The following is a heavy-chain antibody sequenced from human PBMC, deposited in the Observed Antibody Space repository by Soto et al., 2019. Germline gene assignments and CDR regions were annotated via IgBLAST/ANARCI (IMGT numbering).Heavy chain of an antibody. CDR1: DVSISSDYY. J-gene: IGHJ1*01. CDR2: VSYSWNT. V-gene: IGHV4-39*01. Sequence: QLQLQESGPGLVKPSETLSLTCTVSDVSISSDYYWGWIRQPPGKGLEWIGTVSYSWNTYYKTSLKSRVTISVDTSKSQFSLNLTSVTAADPAVYYCVRLSGSGYRTLGYWGQGILVTVSS. D-gene: IGHD3-22*01. CDR3: VRLSGSGYRTLGY.